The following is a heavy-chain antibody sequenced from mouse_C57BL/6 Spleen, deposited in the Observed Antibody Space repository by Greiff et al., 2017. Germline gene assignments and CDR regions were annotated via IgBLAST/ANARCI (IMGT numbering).Heavy chain of an antibody. CDR3: ARGDYDGNYYAMDY. Sequence: QVQLQQSGAELVRPGTSVKVSCKASGYAFTNYLIEWVKQRPGQGLEWIGVINPGSGGTNYNETFKGKATLTADKSSSTAYMQRSSLTSEDSAVYFCARGDYDGNYYAMDYWGQGTSVTVAS. CDR1: GYAFTNYL. D-gene: IGHD2-4*01. CDR2: INPGSGGT. V-gene: IGHV1-54*01. J-gene: IGHJ4*01.